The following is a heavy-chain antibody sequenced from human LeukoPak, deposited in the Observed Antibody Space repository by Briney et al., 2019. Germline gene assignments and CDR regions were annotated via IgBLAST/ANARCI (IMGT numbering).Heavy chain of an antibody. Sequence: SETLSLTCTVSGYSISSGYHWGWIRQPPGKGLEWIGSIYHSGSTYYNPSLRSRVIISVDLSRNQFSLKLSSVTAADTAVYYCAKSSDFLTGSFPFDYWGQGTLVTVSS. V-gene: IGHV4-38-2*02. CDR3: AKSSDFLTGSFPFDY. J-gene: IGHJ4*02. CDR1: GYSISSGYH. D-gene: IGHD3-9*01. CDR2: IYHSGST.